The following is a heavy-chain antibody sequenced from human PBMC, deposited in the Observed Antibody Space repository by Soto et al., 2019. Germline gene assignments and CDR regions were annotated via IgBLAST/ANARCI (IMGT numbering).Heavy chain of an antibody. V-gene: IGHV3-21*01. CDR2: ISSSSSYI. CDR3: ARYQLRPPNNWFDP. J-gene: IGHJ5*02. CDR1: GFTFISYS. Sequence: AWGSLRLSCAASGFTFISYSINFFRHAPWKGLEWVSSISSSSSYIYYADSVKGRFTISRDNAKNSLYLQMNSLRAEDTAVYYCARYQLRPPNNWFDPWGQGTLVTVSS. D-gene: IGHD2-2*01.